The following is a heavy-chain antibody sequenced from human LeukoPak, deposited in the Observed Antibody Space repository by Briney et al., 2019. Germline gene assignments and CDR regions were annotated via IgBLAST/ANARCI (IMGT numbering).Heavy chain of an antibody. CDR3: ARSTRGVVPPGGY. CDR2: IIPILGIA. CDR1: GGTFSSYA. Sequence: SVKVSCKASGGTFSSYAISWVRQAPGQGLEWMGRIIPILGIANYAQKFQGRVTITADKSTSTAYMELSSLRSEDTAVYYCARSTRGVVPPGGYWGQGTLVTVSS. D-gene: IGHD3-22*01. V-gene: IGHV1-69*04. J-gene: IGHJ4*02.